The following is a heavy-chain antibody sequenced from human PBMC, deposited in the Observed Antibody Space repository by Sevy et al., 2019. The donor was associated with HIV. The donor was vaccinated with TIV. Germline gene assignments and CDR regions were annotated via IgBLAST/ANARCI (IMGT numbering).Heavy chain of an antibody. D-gene: IGHD1-1*01. CDR3: AREGGVATTGDHDAFDI. V-gene: IGHV1-69*13. J-gene: IGHJ3*02. CDR2: IIPIFGTP. CDR1: GDTFSTYG. Sequence: ASVKVSCKASGDTFSTYGLSWVRQAPGQGLEWMGGIIPIFGTPNYAQKFQGRVTITADESASTVYMELSSLGSEETALYYCAREGGVATTGDHDAFDIWGHGTLVTVS.